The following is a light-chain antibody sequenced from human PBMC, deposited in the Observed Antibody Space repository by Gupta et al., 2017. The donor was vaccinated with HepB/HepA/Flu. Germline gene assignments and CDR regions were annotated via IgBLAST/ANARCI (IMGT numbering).Light chain of an antibody. J-gene: IGLJ2*01. CDR3: CSYSGSYRVV. CDR1: RSDVGGYNY. V-gene: IGLV2-11*01. CDR2: NVR. Sequence: SALTQPRSVSGSPGQSVTISCTGTRSDVGGYNYVSWYQQHPGKVPKLIIYNVRERPSGVPDRFSASKSGNTASLTISGHQAEDEADYHCCSYSGSYRVVFGGGTTLTVL.